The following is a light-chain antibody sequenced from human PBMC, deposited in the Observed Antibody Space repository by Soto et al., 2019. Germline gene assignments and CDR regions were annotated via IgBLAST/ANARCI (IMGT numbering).Light chain of an antibody. V-gene: IGKV3-20*01. CDR2: GAS. CDR3: HQYGSSKEP. CDR1: QSVDSNY. Sequence: EIVLTQSPGTLSLSPGERATLSCRASQSVDSNYLAWYQQKFGQAPKLLIYGASNRATAIPDRFCGSGSGTDFPLTISRLEPEDFAVNYCHQYGSSKEPFGRGTKVEIK. J-gene: IGKJ4*02.